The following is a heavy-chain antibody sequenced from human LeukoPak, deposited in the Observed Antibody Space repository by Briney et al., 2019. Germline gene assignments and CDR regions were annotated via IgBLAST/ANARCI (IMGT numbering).Heavy chain of an antibody. J-gene: IGHJ4*02. V-gene: IGHV3-33*01. CDR3: ARDSGGNENYFDY. CDR1: GFTFSSYG. CDR2: IWYDGSNK. D-gene: IGHD2-15*01. Sequence: GWSLRLSCAASGFTFSSYGMHWVRQAPGKGLEWVAVIWYDGSNKYYADSVKGRFTISRDNSKNTLYLQMNSLRAEETAVYYCARDSGGNENYFDYWGQGTLVTVSS.